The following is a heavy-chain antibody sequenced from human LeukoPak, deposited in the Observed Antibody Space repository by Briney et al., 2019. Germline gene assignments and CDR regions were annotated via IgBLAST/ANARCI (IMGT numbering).Heavy chain of an antibody. CDR3: ARDRITMVRGVIISHWFDP. D-gene: IGHD3-10*01. J-gene: IGHJ5*02. CDR2: IYYSGST. Sequence: SETLSLTCTVSGGSISSYYWSWIRQPPGKGLEWIGYIYYSGSTNYNPSLKNRVTISVDTSKNQFSLKLSSVTAADTAVYYCARDRITMVRGVIISHWFDPWGQGTLVTVSS. CDR1: GGSISSYY. V-gene: IGHV4-59*01.